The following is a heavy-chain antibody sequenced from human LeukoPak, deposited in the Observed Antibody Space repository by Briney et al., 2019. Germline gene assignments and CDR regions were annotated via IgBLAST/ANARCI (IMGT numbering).Heavy chain of an antibody. CDR2: ISAYNGNT. Sequence: ASVKVSCKASGYTLTSYGISWVRQAPGQGLEWMGWISAYNGNTNYAQKLQGRVTMTTDTSTSTAYMELRSLRSDDTAVYYCARDYVVVISDYYMDVWGKGTTVTVSS. CDR1: GYTLTSYG. D-gene: IGHD2-21*01. J-gene: IGHJ6*03. V-gene: IGHV1-18*01. CDR3: ARDYVVVISDYYMDV.